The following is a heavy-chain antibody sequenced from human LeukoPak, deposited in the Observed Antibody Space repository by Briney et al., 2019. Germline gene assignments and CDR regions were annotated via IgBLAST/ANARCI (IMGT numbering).Heavy chain of an antibody. CDR2: MNPNSGNT. J-gene: IGHJ3*02. V-gene: IGHV1-8*03. CDR3: ARDRTENAFDI. Sequence: ASVKVSCKASGYTFTSYAIHWVRQAPGQRLEWMGWMNPNSGNTGYAQKFQGRVTITRNTSISTAYMELSSLRSEDTAVYYCARDRTENAFDIWGQGTMVTVSS. CDR1: GYTFTSYA.